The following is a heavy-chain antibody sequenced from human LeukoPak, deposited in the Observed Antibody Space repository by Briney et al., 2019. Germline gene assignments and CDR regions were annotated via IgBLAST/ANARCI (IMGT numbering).Heavy chain of an antibody. D-gene: IGHD3-10*01. Sequence: GGSLRLSCAASGFTFGSYAMSWVRQAPGKVLEWVSAISGSGGSTYYADSVKGRFTISRDNSKNTLYLQMNSLRAEDTAVYYCAKSMVRGVMGYYYGMDVWGQGTTVTVSS. J-gene: IGHJ6*02. CDR2: ISGSGGST. V-gene: IGHV3-23*01. CDR1: GFTFGSYA. CDR3: AKSMVRGVMGYYYGMDV.